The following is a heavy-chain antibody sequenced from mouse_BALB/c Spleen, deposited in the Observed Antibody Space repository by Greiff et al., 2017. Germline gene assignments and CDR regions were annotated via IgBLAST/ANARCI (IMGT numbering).Heavy chain of an antibody. D-gene: IGHD2-1*01. CDR3: ARDGNYRAMDY. CDR1: GFTFSSFG. V-gene: IGHV5-17*02. Sequence: VQGVESGGGLVQPGGSRKLSCAASGFTFSSFGMHWVRQAPEKGLEWVAYISSGSSTIYYADTVKGRFTISRDNPKNNLFLQMTSLRSEDTAMYYCARDGNYRAMDYWGQGTSVTVSS. CDR2: ISSGSSTI. J-gene: IGHJ4*01.